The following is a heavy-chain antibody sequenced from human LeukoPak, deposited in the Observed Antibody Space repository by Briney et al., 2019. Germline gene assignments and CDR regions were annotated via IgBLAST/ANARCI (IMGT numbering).Heavy chain of an antibody. Sequence: GGSLRLSCAASGFTFSSSWMSWVRQAPGKGLEWVAHIKQDGSDKYYVDSVKGRFTISRDNAKNSLYLQLNSLRVEDTAMYYCARHSSGSYYTYWGQGTLVNGSS. V-gene: IGHV3-7*01. J-gene: IGHJ4*02. CDR1: GFTFSSSW. D-gene: IGHD3-10*01. CDR3: ARHSSGSYYTY. CDR2: IKQDGSDK.